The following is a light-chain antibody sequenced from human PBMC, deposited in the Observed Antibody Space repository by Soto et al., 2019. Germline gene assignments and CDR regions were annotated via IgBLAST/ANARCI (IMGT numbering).Light chain of an antibody. Sequence: QSVLTQPASVSGSPGQSITISCTGTSSDVGGYEYVSWYQQYPGKAPKLMIYEVNNRPSGVSHRFSGSKSGNTASLTISGVQAEDEADYYCSSYADSANYVFGTGTKVTVL. J-gene: IGLJ1*01. CDR3: SSYADSANYV. CDR1: SSDVGGYEY. CDR2: EVN. V-gene: IGLV2-14*01.